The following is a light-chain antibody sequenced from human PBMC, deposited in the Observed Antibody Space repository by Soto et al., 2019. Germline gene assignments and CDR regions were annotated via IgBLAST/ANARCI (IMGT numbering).Light chain of an antibody. J-gene: IGLJ2*01. CDR1: SSDVGGYNY. CDR3: SSYTSSSTLV. Sequence: QSALTQPASVSGSPGQSITISCTGTSSDVGGYNYVSWYQQHPGKAPKLMIYDVSNRPSGVFNRFSGSKSGNMASLTISGLQAEDEADYYCSSYTSSSTLVFGGGTKLTVL. CDR2: DVS. V-gene: IGLV2-14*01.